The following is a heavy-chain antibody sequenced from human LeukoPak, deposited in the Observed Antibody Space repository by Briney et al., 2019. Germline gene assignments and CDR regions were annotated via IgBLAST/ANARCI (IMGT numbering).Heavy chain of an antibody. CDR3: ARRGYGDYLDY. CDR1: GYSISSGYY. J-gene: IGHJ4*02. V-gene: IGHV4-38-2*01. D-gene: IGHD4-17*01. CDR2: IYHSGST. Sequence: PSETLSLTCAVSGYSISSGYYWGWIRQPPGKGLEWIGSIYHSGSTYYNPSLKSRVTISVDTSKNQFSLKLGSVTAADTAVYYCARRGYGDYLDYWGQGTLVTVSS.